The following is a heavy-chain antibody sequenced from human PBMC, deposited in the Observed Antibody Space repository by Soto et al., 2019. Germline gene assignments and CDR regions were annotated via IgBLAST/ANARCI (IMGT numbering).Heavy chain of an antibody. V-gene: IGHV4-31*03. CDR3: ARCRIAASFYFGY. Sequence: SETLSLTCTVSGGSISSGGYYWSWIRQHPGKGLEWIGYIYYSGSTYYNPSLKSRVTISVDTSKNQFSLKLSSVTAADTAVYYCARCRIAASFYFGYWGQGTLVTVSS. D-gene: IGHD6-6*01. CDR2: IYYSGST. CDR1: GGSISSGGYY. J-gene: IGHJ4*02.